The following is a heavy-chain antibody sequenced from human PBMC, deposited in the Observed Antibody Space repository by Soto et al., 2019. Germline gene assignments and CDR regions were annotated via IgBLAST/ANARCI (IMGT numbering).Heavy chain of an antibody. J-gene: IGHJ6*02. CDR1: GFTFSSYG. V-gene: IGHV3-33*01. D-gene: IGHD3-10*01. CDR2: IWCDGSNK. Sequence: QVQLVESGGGVVQPGRSLRLSCAASGFTFSSYGMHWVRQAPGKGLEWVAVIWCDGSNKYYADSVKGRFTISRDNSKNTLYLQMNSLRAEDTAVYYCARDEGLGVNYYYYGMDVWGQGTTVTVSS. CDR3: ARDEGLGVNYYYYGMDV.